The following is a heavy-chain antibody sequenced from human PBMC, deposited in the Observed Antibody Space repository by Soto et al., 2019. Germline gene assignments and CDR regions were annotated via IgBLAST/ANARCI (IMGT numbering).Heavy chain of an antibody. CDR2: ISYDGSNK. Sequence: QVQLVESGGGVVQPGRSLRLSCAASGFTFSSYGMHWVRQAPGKGLEWVAVISYDGSNKYYADSVKGRFTISRDNSKNPLYLQMNSLRAEDTAVYYCAKAVGATTDWFDPWCQGTLVTVSS. CDR3: AKAVGATTDWFDP. CDR1: GFTFSSYG. V-gene: IGHV3-30*18. J-gene: IGHJ5*02. D-gene: IGHD1-26*01.